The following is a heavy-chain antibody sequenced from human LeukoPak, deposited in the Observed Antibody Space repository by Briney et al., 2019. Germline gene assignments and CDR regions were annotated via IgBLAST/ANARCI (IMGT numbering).Heavy chain of an antibody. V-gene: IGHV1-18*01. CDR3: ARDYDVIPAAGNGMDV. CDR1: GYTFISYG. CDR2: ISGYNGNT. J-gene: IGHJ6*02. D-gene: IGHD2-2*01. Sequence: ASVKVSCKASGYTFISYGISWVRQAPGQGLEWMGWISGYNGNTKCSQNVQGRVTMTKDTSTSTAYMELTSLRSDDTAVYYCARDYDVIPAAGNGMDVWGQGTTVAVSS.